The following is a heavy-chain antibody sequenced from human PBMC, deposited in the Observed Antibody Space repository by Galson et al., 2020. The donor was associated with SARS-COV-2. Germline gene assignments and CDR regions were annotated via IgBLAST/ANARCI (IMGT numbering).Heavy chain of an antibody. D-gene: IGHD2-15*01. CDR1: GFTFSSYA. CDR2: ISYDGSNK. J-gene: IGHJ4*02. Sequence: GGSLRLSCAASGFTFSSYAMHWVRQAPGKGLEWVAVISYDGSNKYYADSVKGRFTISRDNSKNTLYLQMNSLRAEDTAVYYCARDGGGHLDYWGQGTLVTVSS. CDR3: ARDGGGHLDY. V-gene: IGHV3-30*04.